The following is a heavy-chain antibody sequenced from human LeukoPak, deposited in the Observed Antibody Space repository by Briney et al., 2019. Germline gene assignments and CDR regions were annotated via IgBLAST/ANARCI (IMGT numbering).Heavy chain of an antibody. D-gene: IGHD6-19*01. J-gene: IGHJ4*02. CDR2: ISGSGGST. Sequence: PGGSLRLSCAASGFTFSTYAMSWVRQAPGKGLEWVSAISGSGGSTYYADSVKGRFTISRDNSRNTLSLQMNSLGAEDPAVYYCAKDDHGGSGWRDYYDYWGQGTLVTVSS. CDR1: GFTFSTYA. CDR3: AKDDHGGSGWRDYYDY. V-gene: IGHV3-23*01.